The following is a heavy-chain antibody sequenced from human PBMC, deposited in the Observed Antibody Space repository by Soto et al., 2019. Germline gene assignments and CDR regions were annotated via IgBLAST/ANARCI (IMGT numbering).Heavy chain of an antibody. V-gene: IGHV3-23*01. CDR2: ISGSGGST. Sequence: GGSLRLSCAASGFTFSSYAMSLVRQAPGKGLECVSAISGSGGSTDYVDSVKGRFTISRDNSKNTLYLQMNSLRAEDTAVYYCAKLQAYSYGPGAYFDYWGQGTLVTVSS. J-gene: IGHJ4*02. CDR3: AKLQAYSYGPGAYFDY. D-gene: IGHD5-18*01. CDR1: GFTFSSYA.